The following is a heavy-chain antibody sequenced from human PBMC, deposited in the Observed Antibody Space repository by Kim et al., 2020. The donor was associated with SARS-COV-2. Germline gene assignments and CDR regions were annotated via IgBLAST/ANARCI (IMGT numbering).Heavy chain of an antibody. CDR3: ARSTTMIVGAYAFDI. V-gene: IGHV4-59*13. CDR2: IYYSGST. J-gene: IGHJ3*02. CDR1: GGSISSYY. Sequence: SETLSLSCTVSGGSISSYYWSWIRQPPGKGLEWIGYIYYSGSTNYNPSLKSRVTISVDTSKNQFSLKLSSVTAADTAVYYCARSTTMIVGAYAFDIWGQGTMVTVSS. D-gene: IGHD3-22*01.